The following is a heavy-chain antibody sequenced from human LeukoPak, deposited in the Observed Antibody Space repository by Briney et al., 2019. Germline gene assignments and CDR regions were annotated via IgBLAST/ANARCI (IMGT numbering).Heavy chain of an antibody. CDR2: ISISGDDT. J-gene: IGHJ4*02. V-gene: IGHV3-23*01. CDR1: EFTFNSYW. Sequence: GGSLRLSCAASEFTFNSYWMSWVRQAPGKGLEWLSAISISGDDTYYADSVKGRFTISRDNSKNTLYLQMNSLSADDTAMYYCANEIRPNDYWGQGTLVTVSS. D-gene: IGHD4-17*01. CDR3: ANEIRPNDY.